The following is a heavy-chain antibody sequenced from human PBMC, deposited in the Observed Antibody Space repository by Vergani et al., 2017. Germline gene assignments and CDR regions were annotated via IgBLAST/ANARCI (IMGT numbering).Heavy chain of an antibody. CDR3: ASMAPNYYDSSGHRYYYYYMDV. CDR2: INHSGST. J-gene: IGHJ6*03. Sequence: QVQLQQWGAGLLKPSETLSLTCAVYVGSFSGYYWSWIRQPPGKGLEWIGEINHSGSTNYNPSLKSRVTISVDTSKNQFSLKLSSVTAADTAVYYCASMAPNYYDSSGHRYYYYYMDVWGKGTTVTVSS. V-gene: IGHV4-34*01. CDR1: VGSFSGYY. D-gene: IGHD3-22*01.